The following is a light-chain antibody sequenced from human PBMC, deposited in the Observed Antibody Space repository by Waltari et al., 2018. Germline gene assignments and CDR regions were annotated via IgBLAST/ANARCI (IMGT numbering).Light chain of an antibody. V-gene: IGKV1-39*01. CDR1: QTINKY. CDR3: QQSDSLPLT. J-gene: IGKJ4*01. Sequence: DIQMTQSPSSLSASVGDRVTITCRASQTINKYLNWYQKKPGRAPNVLISVISYLHTGVPSRFSGSGSGTDFTLTISSLQPEEFATYYCQQSDSLPLTFGGGTKVEIK. CDR2: VIS.